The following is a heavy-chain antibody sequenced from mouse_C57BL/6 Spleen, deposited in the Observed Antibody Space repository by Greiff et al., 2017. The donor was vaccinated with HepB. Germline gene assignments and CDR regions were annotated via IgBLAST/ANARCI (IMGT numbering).Heavy chain of an antibody. V-gene: IGHV1-81*01. CDR1: GYTFTSYG. CDR2: IYPRSGNT. J-gene: IGHJ2*01. D-gene: IGHD4-1*01. CDR3: ARGGGITGAFDY. Sequence: QVQLQQSGAELARPGASVKLSCKASGYTFTSYGISWVKQRTGQGLEWIGEIYPRSGNTYYNEKFKGKATLTADKSSSTAYMELRSLTSEDSAVYFCARGGGITGAFDYWGQGTTLTVSS.